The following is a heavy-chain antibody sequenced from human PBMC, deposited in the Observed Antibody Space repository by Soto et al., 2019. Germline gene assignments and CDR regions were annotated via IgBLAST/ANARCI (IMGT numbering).Heavy chain of an antibody. CDR3: TRDWGGLGY. D-gene: IGHD3-10*01. V-gene: IGHV3-7*03. J-gene: IGHJ4*02. Sequence: GGSLRLSCVASGFTFSNYLMTWVRQAPGKGLEWVANIIKDGSEKSYRDSVKGRFTISRDNAKNSLYLEMNSLRVEDTAVYYCTRDWGGLGYWGPGTLVTVSS. CDR2: IIKDGSEK. CDR1: GFTFSNYL.